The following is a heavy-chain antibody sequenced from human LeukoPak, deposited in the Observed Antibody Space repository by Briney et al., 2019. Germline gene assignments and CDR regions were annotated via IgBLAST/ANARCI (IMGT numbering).Heavy chain of an antibody. J-gene: IGHJ3*02. CDR3: ARESDYGAFDI. V-gene: IGHV3-7*01. CDR2: IKQDGSEK. D-gene: IGHD3-16*01. CDR1: GFTFSSYW. Sequence: SGGSLRLSCAASGFTFSSYWMSWVRQAPEKGLEWVANIKQDGSEKYYVDSVKGRLTISRDNAKNSLYLQMNSLRAEDTAVYYCARESDYGAFDIWGQGTMVTVSS.